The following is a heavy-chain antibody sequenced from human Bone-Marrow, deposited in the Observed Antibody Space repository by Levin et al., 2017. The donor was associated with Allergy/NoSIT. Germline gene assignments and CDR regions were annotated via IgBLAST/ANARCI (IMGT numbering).Heavy chain of an antibody. CDR1: GFTFSSYG. CDR3: AKDGSVAGGFDY. Sequence: GESLKISCAASGFTFSSYGMHWVRQAPGKGLEWVAVISYDGSNKYYADSVKGRFTISRDNSKNTLYLQMNSLRAEDTAVYYCAKDGSVAGGFDYWGQGTLVTVSS. V-gene: IGHV3-30*18. J-gene: IGHJ4*02. CDR2: ISYDGSNK. D-gene: IGHD6-19*01.